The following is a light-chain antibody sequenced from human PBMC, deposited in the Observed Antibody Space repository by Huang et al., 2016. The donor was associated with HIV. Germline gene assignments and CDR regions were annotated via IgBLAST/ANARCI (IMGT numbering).Light chain of an antibody. J-gene: IGKJ4*01. V-gene: IGKV3-15*01. CDR3: HQYNNWLLS. CDR1: RSGSTN. Sequence: EIVMTQSPATLSVSPGQRVTLSCRANRSGSTNLAWYQQKHGQAPRLLIYGSSTSAPGIPARCSGSGSGTDFSLTISSLQSEDFALYYCHQYNNWLLSFGGGTRV. CDR2: GSS.